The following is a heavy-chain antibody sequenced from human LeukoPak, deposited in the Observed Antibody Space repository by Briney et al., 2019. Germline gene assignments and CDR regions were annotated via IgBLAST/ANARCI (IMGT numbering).Heavy chain of an antibody. D-gene: IGHD3-10*01. V-gene: IGHV3-21*01. CDR2: IRSSSSYI. CDR3: ARDGSGSYFFDY. Sequence: GGSLRLSCAASGFTFSSYSMNWVRQAPGKGLEWVSYIRSSSSYIYYADSVKGRVTISRDNAKKSLYLQMNSLRAEDTAVYYCARDGSGSYFFDYWGQGTLATVSS. J-gene: IGHJ4*02. CDR1: GFTFSSYS.